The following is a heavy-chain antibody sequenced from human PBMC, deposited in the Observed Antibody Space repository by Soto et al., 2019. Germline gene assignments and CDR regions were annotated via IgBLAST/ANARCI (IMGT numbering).Heavy chain of an antibody. Sequence: QVQLVQSGGEAKKPGASVKVSCKASGYTFTSYGISWVRQAPGQGLEWMGWISGYNDETNYAQRLQARVTITTDTSTSTASLELRSLRNDHPAVYHCATHSSTTAYCDSRGQGTVVTAS. J-gene: IGHJ4*02. CDR2: ISGYNDET. V-gene: IGHV1-18*04. D-gene: IGHD3-10*01. CDR3: ATHSSTTAYCDS. CDR1: GYTFTSYG.